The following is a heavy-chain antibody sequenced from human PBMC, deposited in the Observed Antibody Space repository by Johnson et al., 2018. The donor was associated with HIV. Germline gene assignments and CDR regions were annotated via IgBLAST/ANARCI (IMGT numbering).Heavy chain of an antibody. CDR3: AKDREQWRYGGFDAFDI. CDR2: IWYDGSNK. J-gene: IGHJ3*02. V-gene: IGHV3-33*06. Sequence: VQLVEYGGGVVQPGRSLRLYCAASGFTFSSYGMHWVRQAPGKGLEWVAVIWYDGSNKYYADSVKGRFTISRDNSKNTLYLQMNSLRAEDTAVYYCAKDREQWRYGGFDAFDIWGQGTMVTVSS. CDR1: GFTFSSYG. D-gene: IGHD6-19*01.